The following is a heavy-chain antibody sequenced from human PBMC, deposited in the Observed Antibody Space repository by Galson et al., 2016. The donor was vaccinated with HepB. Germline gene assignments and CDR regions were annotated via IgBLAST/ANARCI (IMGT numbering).Heavy chain of an antibody. D-gene: IGHD4-17*01. Sequence: SLRLSCAASGSTFSTYDMHWVRQASGKGLEWVSAIGTRGDTYYADSVAGRFTISRENPKNSLSLPMNYLRAEDTALYYCARELQDAVTFAWYLDLWGRGTLVTVSS. CDR2: IGTRGDT. V-gene: IGHV3-13*04. CDR3: ARELQDAVTFAWYLDL. CDR1: GSTFSTYD. J-gene: IGHJ2*01.